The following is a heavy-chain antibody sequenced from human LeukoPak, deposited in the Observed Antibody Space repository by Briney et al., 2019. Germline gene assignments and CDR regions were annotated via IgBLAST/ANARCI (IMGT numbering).Heavy chain of an antibody. D-gene: IGHD3-22*01. J-gene: IGHJ6*03. Sequence: HPSETLSLTCAVYGGSFSGYYWSWIRQPPGKGLEWIGEINHSGSTNYNPSLKSRVTISVDTSKNQFSLKLSSVTAADTAVYYCARQPYDSSGYYYYYYYMDVWGKGTTVTISS. CDR2: INHSGST. CDR3: ARQPYDSSGYYYYYYYMDV. CDR1: GGSFSGYY. V-gene: IGHV4-34*01.